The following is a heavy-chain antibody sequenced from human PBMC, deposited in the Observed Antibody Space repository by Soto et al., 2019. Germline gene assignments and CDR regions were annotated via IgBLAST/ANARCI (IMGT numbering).Heavy chain of an antibody. CDR3: ARKVDTAMPDFDY. V-gene: IGHV4-59*01. J-gene: IGHJ4*02. D-gene: IGHD5-18*01. Sequence: PSETLSLTCTVSGGSISRYYWSWIRQPPGKGLEWIGYLYNTGSTIYNPSLESRVTISVDTSKNQFSLKLNSVTAADTAVYYCARKVDTAMPDFDYWGQGTLVTVSS. CDR1: GGSISRYY. CDR2: LYNTGST.